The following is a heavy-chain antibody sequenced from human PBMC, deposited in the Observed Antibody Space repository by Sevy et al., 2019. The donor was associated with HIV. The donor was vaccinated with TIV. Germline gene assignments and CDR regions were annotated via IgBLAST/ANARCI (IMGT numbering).Heavy chain of an antibody. Sequence: GGSLRLSCAVSGFTFSSFWMSWVRQAPGKGLEWVANIKQDGSEKYYVDSVKGRFTISRDNAKNSLYLQMNSPRAEDTAVYYCAREGSSPNAFDIWGQGTMVTVSS. CDR1: GFTFSSFW. V-gene: IGHV3-7*01. D-gene: IGHD6-13*01. CDR3: AREGSSPNAFDI. J-gene: IGHJ3*02. CDR2: IKQDGSEK.